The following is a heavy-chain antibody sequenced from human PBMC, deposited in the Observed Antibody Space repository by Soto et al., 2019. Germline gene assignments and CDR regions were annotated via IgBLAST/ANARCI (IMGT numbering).Heavy chain of an antibody. D-gene: IGHD4-17*01. CDR3: ATYGVGAWGTFDN. V-gene: IGHV3-48*03. Sequence: EVQLVESGGGLVQPGGSLRLSCAASGFSFSSYEMNWVRQAPGKGLEWVSYISASGSTIYYADSVKGRFTISRDNAKNSLYLQVNSLRAEDTAVYYCATYGVGAWGTFDNWGQGTLVTVSS. J-gene: IGHJ4*02. CDR2: ISASGSTI. CDR1: GFSFSSYE.